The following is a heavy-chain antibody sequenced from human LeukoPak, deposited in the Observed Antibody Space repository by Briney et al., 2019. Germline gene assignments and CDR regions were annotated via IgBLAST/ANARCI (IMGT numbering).Heavy chain of an antibody. V-gene: IGHV1-24*01. Sequence: ASVKVSCKVSGDTVTELSMHWVRQAPGKGLEWMGGFDPEDGETIYAQKFQGRVTMTEDTSTDTAYMELSSLRSEDTAVYYCATTSMIRGIYYFYMDVWGKGTTVTVSS. CDR1: GDTVTELS. D-gene: IGHD3-10*01. CDR2: FDPEDGET. J-gene: IGHJ6*03. CDR3: ATTSMIRGIYYFYMDV.